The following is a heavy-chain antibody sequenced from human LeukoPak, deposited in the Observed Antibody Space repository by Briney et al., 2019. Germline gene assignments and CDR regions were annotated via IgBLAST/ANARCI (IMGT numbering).Heavy chain of an antibody. CDR3: ATGRGTSLGF. J-gene: IGHJ4*02. Sequence: GGSLRLSCAASGFTFSSYWMHWVRQAPGKGLVWVSRINTDGSSTNYADSVKGRFTVSRDNAKNTLYLQMNSLRAEDTAVYYCATGRGTSLGFWGQGALVTVSS. V-gene: IGHV3-74*01. D-gene: IGHD1-26*01. CDR1: GFTFSSYW. CDR2: INTDGSST.